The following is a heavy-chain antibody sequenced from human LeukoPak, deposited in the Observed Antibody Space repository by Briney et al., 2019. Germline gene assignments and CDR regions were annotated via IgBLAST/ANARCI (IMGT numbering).Heavy chain of an antibody. D-gene: IGHD2-2*02. Sequence: AASVKVSCKASGYTFTSYDINWVRQATGQGLEWMGWMNPNSGNTGYAQKFQGRVTITRNTSIGTAYMELSSLRSEDTAVYYCARGRTADIVVVPAAIPEELDYWGQGTLVTVSS. V-gene: IGHV1-8*03. CDR3: ARGRTADIVVVPAAIPEELDY. CDR2: MNPNSGNT. CDR1: GYTFTSYD. J-gene: IGHJ4*02.